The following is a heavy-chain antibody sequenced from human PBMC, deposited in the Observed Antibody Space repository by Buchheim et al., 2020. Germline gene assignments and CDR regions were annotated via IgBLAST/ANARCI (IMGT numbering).Heavy chain of an antibody. CDR3: ARQYFDFWSSFGGGPQSYNAFEP. CDR2: ISAGNGNT. V-gene: IGHV1-3*01. Sequence: QVQLVQSGAEGVKPGASLILSCKASGYTFTTYVIHWARQAPGQGLEWMGWISAGNGNTKYSQKFQDRVTITRDTSTSTVYLDLSSLKSEGTAIYYCARQYFDFWSSFGGGPQSYNAFEPWGQGT. J-gene: IGHJ5*02. CDR1: GYTFTTYV. D-gene: IGHD3-3*01.